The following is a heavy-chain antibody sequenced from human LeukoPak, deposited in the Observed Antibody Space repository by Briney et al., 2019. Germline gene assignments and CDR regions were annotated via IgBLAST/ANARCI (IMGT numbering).Heavy chain of an antibody. D-gene: IGHD4-23*01. J-gene: IGHJ3*02. CDR1: GFTFSSYA. CDR3: AREGYGRNSMAAFDI. CDR2: ISYDGSNK. V-gene: IGHV3-30-3*01. Sequence: PGRSLRLSCAASGFTFSSYAMHWVRQAPGKGLEWVAVISYDGSNKYYADSVKGRFTISRDNSKNTLYLQMNSLRAEDTAVYYCAREGYGRNSMAAFDIWGQGTMVTVSS.